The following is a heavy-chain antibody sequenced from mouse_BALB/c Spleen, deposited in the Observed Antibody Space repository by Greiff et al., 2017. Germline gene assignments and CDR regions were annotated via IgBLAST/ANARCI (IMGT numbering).Heavy chain of an antibody. CDR2: IWAGGST. CDR3: ARESSGYSFWFAY. J-gene: IGHJ3*01. D-gene: IGHD2-3*01. CDR1: GFSLTSYG. Sequence: QFQLQQSGPGLVAPSQSLSITCTVSGFSLTSYGVHWVRQPPGKGLEWLGVIWAGGSTNYNSALMSRLSISKDNSKSQVFLKMNSLQTDDTAMYYCARESSGYSFWFAYWGQGTLVTVSA. V-gene: IGHV2-9*02.